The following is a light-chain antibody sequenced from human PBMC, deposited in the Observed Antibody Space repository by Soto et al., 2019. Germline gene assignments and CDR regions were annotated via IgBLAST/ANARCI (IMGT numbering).Light chain of an antibody. CDR1: SSDVGSHNL. Sequence: QSALTKTASVSGSPGQSITISCTGTSSDVGSHNLVSWYQQHPGKAPKLMIYEGSKRPSGVSNRFSGSTSGNTASLTISGLQAEDEADYYCCSYAGSSTFKIFGGGTQLTVL. V-gene: IGLV2-23*03. CDR2: EGS. J-gene: IGLJ2*01. CDR3: CSYAGSSTFKI.